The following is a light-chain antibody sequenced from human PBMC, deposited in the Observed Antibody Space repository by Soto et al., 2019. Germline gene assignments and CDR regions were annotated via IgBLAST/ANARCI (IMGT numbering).Light chain of an antibody. V-gene: IGKV1-39*01. Sequence: DIQMTQSPSSLPASVGDRVTVTCRASQRISGYLNWYLKKPGKAPKLLIYAASRLQSGVPSRFSGGGSGTDFTLTISSLQPEDFATYYCQQSYSFPWAFGQGTKVELK. J-gene: IGKJ1*01. CDR3: QQSYSFPWA. CDR2: AAS. CDR1: QRISGY.